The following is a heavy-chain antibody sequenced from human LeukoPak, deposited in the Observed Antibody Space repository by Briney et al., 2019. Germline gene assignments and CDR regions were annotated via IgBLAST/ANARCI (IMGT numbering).Heavy chain of an antibody. Sequence: SETLSLTCAVYGGSFSGYYWSWIRQPPGKGLEWIGEINHSGSTNYNPSLTSRVTISVDTSKNQFSLKLSSVTAADTAVYYCARHGRIQLWFGAALQPRKLDFWGQGTLVTVSS. CDR3: ARHGRIQLWFGAALQPRKLDF. D-gene: IGHD5-18*01. V-gene: IGHV4-34*01. CDR1: GGSFSGYY. CDR2: INHSGST. J-gene: IGHJ4*02.